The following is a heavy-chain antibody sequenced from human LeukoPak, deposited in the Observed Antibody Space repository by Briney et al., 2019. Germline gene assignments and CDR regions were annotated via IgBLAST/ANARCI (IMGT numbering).Heavy chain of an antibody. V-gene: IGHV3-23*01. Sequence: GGSLRLSCAASGFTFSSYAMSWVRQAPGKGLEWVSAISGSGGSTYYADSVKGRFTISRDNSKNTLYLQMNSLRAEGTAVYYCAKSIVVVPAAIFDYWGQGTLVTVSS. D-gene: IGHD2-2*01. CDR2: ISGSGGST. CDR1: GFTFSSYA. CDR3: AKSIVVVPAAIFDY. J-gene: IGHJ4*02.